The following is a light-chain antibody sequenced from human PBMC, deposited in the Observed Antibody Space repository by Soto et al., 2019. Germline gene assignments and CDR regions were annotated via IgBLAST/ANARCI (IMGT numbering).Light chain of an antibody. J-gene: IGLJ2*01. CDR1: SSNIGNQY. CDR2: DND. CDR3: GTWDSSLTARI. V-gene: IGLV1-51*01. Sequence: QSVLTQPPSVSAAPGQKVTISCSGSSSNIGNQYVSWYQQLPGTAPKLLIYDNDKRPSGIPDRFSGSKSGTSATLAITGLQTGDEADYYCGTWDSSLTARIFGGGTKLPVL.